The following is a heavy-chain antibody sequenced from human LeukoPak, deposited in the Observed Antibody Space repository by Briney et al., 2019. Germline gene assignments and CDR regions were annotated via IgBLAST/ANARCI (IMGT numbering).Heavy chain of an antibody. CDR3: ARLHLGDPHDSGSPNWFDP. V-gene: IGHV3-7*03. Sequence: GGSLRLSCAASGFTFSSYVMSWVRQAPGKGLEWVANINKDGSVNYHADFTKGRFTFSRDNAKNSLYVQMNSLRAEDTAVYYCARLHLGDPHDSGSPNWFDPWGQGTLVTVSS. J-gene: IGHJ5*02. CDR1: GFTFSSYV. CDR2: INKDGSVN. D-gene: IGHD3-10*01.